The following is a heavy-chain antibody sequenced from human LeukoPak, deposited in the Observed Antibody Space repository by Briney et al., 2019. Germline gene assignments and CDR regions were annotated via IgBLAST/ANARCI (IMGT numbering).Heavy chain of an antibody. J-gene: IGHJ4*02. V-gene: IGHV3-30*18. Sequence: PGGSLRLSCAASGFPFSDYGMYWVRQAPGKGLEWLAVISHDGSNKHYADSVKGRITISRDNSKNTLYLQMNSLRAEDTAVYYCAKSAFDILIAEHLFPIDYWGQGTLVTVSS. CDR3: AKSAFDILIAEHLFPIDY. D-gene: IGHD3-9*01. CDR1: GFPFSDYG. CDR2: ISHDGSNK.